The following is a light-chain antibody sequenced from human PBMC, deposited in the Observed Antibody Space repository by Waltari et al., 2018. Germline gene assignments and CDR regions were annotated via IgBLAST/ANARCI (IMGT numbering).Light chain of an antibody. CDR3: QQSYSTPYT. CDR1: QSISSY. J-gene: IGKJ2*01. CDR2: AAS. V-gene: IGKV1-39*01. Sequence: DIQMTQSPSSLSASVGDGFTIPCRARQSISSYLNWYQQKPGKAPKLLIYAASSLQSGVPSRFSGSGSGTDFTLTISSLQPEDFATYYCQQSYSTPYTFGQGTKLEIK.